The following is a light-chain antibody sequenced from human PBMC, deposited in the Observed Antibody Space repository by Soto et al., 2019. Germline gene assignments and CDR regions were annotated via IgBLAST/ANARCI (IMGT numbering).Light chain of an antibody. Sequence: QSALTQPASVSGSPGQSITISCTGTSSDIGGYNYVSWYQRHPGKGPKLMIFEVSNRPSGVSNRFSGSKSGVTASLTISGLQAEDEADYYSSSYTSSSTQVFGTGTKLTVL. J-gene: IGLJ1*01. CDR3: SSYTSSSTQV. CDR2: EVS. V-gene: IGLV2-14*01. CDR1: SSDIGGYNY.